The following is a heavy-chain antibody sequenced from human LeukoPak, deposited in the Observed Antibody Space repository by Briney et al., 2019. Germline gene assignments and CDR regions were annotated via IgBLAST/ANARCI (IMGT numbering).Heavy chain of an antibody. D-gene: IGHD6-13*01. Sequence: SETLSLTCAVYGGSFSSYYWGWIRQPPGKGLEWIGSIYYSGSTYYNPSLKSRVTISVDTSKNQFSLKLSSVTAADTAVYYCARDVAAAATGYWGQGTLVTVSS. CDR2: IYYSGST. CDR1: GGSFSSYY. CDR3: ARDVAAAATGY. V-gene: IGHV4-39*07. J-gene: IGHJ4*02.